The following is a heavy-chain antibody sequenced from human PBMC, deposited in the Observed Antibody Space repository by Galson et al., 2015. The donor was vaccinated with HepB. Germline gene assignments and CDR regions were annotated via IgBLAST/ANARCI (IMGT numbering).Heavy chain of an antibody. D-gene: IGHD4-17*01. CDR2: ISYDGSNK. CDR3: AKGTDYGDYGLDY. J-gene: IGHJ4*02. CDR1: GFTFSSYG. Sequence: SLRLSCAASGFTFSSYGMHWVRQAPGKGLEWVAVISYDGSNKYYADSVKGRFTISRDNSKNTLYLQMNSLRAEDTAVYYCAKGTDYGDYGLDYWGQGTLVTVSS. V-gene: IGHV3-30*18.